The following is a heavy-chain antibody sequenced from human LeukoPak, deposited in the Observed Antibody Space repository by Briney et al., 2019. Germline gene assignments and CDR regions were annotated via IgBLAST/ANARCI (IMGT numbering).Heavy chain of an antibody. CDR1: GFTITNSA. J-gene: IGHJ4*02. CDR3: ARAGPNDHCFDY. D-gene: IGHD1-1*01. Sequence: PGGSLRLSCAASGFTITNSAMHWVRQAPGKGLEWVAVISYHGSSQYYADSVKGRFTISRDTLKNTVYLQMFSLRPEDTAIYYCARAGPNDHCFDYWGQGTLVAVSS. CDR2: ISYHGSSQ. V-gene: IGHV3-30-3*01.